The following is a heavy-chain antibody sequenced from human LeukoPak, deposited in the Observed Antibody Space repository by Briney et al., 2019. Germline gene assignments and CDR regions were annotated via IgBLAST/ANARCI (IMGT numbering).Heavy chain of an antibody. CDR2: MNPNSGNT. CDR1: GYTFTSYD. Sequence: ASVKVSCKASGYTFTSYDINWVRQAPGQGLEWMGWMNPNSGNTGYAQKFQGRVTMTRNTSISTAYMEPSSLRSEDTAVYYCARGWRVIPYYYYYYMDVWGKGTTVTVSS. J-gene: IGHJ6*03. V-gene: IGHV1-8*01. D-gene: IGHD5-24*01. CDR3: ARGWRVIPYYYYYYMDV.